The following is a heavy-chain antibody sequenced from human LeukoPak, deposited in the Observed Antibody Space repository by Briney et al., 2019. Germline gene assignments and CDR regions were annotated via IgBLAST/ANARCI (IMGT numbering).Heavy chain of an antibody. CDR1: GFIFSNDA. CDR2: IWFDGSNK. CDR3: ARAPTAGLYYFDY. Sequence: PGRSLRLSCAASGFIFSNDAMHWVRQAPGKGLEWVAFIWFDGSNKHYADSVKGRFTISRDNSKNTLYLQMNSLRAEDTAVYYCARAPTAGLYYFDYWGQGTLVTVSS. J-gene: IGHJ4*02. V-gene: IGHV3-33*01. D-gene: IGHD1-14*01.